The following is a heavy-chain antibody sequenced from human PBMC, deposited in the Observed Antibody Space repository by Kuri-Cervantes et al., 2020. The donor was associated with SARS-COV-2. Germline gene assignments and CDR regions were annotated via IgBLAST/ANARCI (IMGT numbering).Heavy chain of an antibody. CDR2: IYSGGST. CDR1: GFAVSSNY. CDR3: AKDEVDQGGFDI. Sequence: GESLKISCAASGFAVSSNYMSWVRQAPGKGLEWVSVIYSGGSTYYADSVKDRFTISRDNSKKTLSLQMNSLRADDTAVYYCAKDEVDQGGFDIWGQGTVVTVSS. J-gene: IGHJ3*02. V-gene: IGHV3-53*01. D-gene: IGHD2-15*01.